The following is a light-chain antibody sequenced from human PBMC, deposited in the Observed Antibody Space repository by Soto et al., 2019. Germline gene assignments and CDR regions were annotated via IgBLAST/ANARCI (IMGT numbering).Light chain of an antibody. CDR2: STN. CDR3: VLYMGSVKV. J-gene: IGLJ3*02. CDR1: SGSVSTSYY. V-gene: IGLV8-61*01. Sequence: QTVVTQEPSFSVSPGGTVTLTCGLSSGSVSTSYYPSWYQQTPGQAPRTLIYSTNTRSSGVPDRFSGSILGNKAALTITGAQADDESDYYCVLYMGSVKVFGGGTKLTV.